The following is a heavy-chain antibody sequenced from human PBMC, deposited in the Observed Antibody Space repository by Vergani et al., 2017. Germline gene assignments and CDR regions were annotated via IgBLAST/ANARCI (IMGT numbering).Heavy chain of an antibody. D-gene: IGHD5-18*01. CDR1: GGSISSYY. J-gene: IGHJ5*02. V-gene: IGHV4-4*07. Sequence: QVQLQESGPGLVKPSQTLSLTCTVSGGSISSYYWSWIRQPAGKGLEWIGRIYTSGSTNYNPSLKSRVTMSVDTSKNQFSLKLSSVTAADTAVYYCATVPYGYSSYNWFDPWGQGTLVTVSS. CDR2: IYTSGST. CDR3: ATVPYGYSSYNWFDP.